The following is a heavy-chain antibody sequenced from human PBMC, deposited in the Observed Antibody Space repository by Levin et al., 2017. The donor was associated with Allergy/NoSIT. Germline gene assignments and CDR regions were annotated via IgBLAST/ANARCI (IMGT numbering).Heavy chain of an antibody. CDR3: ARGLAPDGTLYYYYYGMDV. Sequence: SVKVSCKASGGTFSSYAISWVRQAPGQGLEWMGRIIPILGIANYAQKFQGRVTITADKSTSTAYMELSSLRSEDTAVYYCARGLAPDGTLYYYYYGMDVWGQGTTVTVSS. J-gene: IGHJ6*02. CDR1: GGTFSSYA. D-gene: IGHD1-14*01. CDR2: IIPILGIA. V-gene: IGHV1-69*04.